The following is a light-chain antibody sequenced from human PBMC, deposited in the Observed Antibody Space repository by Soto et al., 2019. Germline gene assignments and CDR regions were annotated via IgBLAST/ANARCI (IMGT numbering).Light chain of an antibody. CDR3: SSYGGGDTFHVI. CDR2: DVS. J-gene: IGLJ2*01. Sequence: QSVLTQPPSASGSPGQSVTISCTGTSSDVGAYNYVSWYQQYTGKAPKLMIYDVSKRPSGFPDRFSGSKSGNTASLTVSGLRAEDEAVYYCSSYGGGDTFHVIFGGGTKLTVL. V-gene: IGLV2-8*01. CDR1: SSDVGAYNY.